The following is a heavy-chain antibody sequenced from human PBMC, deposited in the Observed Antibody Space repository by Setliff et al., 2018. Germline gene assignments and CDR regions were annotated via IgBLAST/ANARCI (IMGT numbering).Heavy chain of an antibody. Sequence: SVKVSCKASGGTLSTLAIAWVRQAPGQGLEWMGGTIPLLPLPNYAVKFQGRITIAADKSTSTAYMELSSLTSEDTAVYYCARNAITGTTKKYYYYMDVWGQGTTVTVSS. D-gene: IGHD1-7*01. V-gene: IGHV1-69*10. J-gene: IGHJ6*03. CDR2: TIPLLPLP. CDR3: ARNAITGTTKKYYYYMDV. CDR1: GGTLSTLA.